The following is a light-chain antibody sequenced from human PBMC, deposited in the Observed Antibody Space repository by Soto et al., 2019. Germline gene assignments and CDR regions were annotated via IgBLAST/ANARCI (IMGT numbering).Light chain of an antibody. CDR3: QQYGSSAIT. J-gene: IGKJ5*01. CDR2: GAS. Sequence: EIVLTQSPGTLSLSPGERATLSCRASQSVSSSYLAWYQQKPGQAPRLLIYGASSRATGIPDRFSGSGSGTDFTLANRRLEPETFAVYYCQQYGSSAITFGQVTRLEIK. V-gene: IGKV3-20*01. CDR1: QSVSSSY.